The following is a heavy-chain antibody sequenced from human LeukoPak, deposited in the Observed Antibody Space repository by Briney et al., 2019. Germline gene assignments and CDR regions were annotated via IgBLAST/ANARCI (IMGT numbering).Heavy chain of an antibody. CDR1: GFLFRNYE. CDR2: ISGSGSSI. CDR3: AKGSTYHEFWGGYYFDF. J-gene: IGHJ4*02. V-gene: IGHV3-48*03. D-gene: IGHD3-3*01. Sequence: GGSLRLSCEASGFLFRNYEMKWVRQAPGKGLEWISFISGSGSSIFYADSVKGRFTISRDNSKNTLYLQMNSLRTADTAVYFCAKGSTYHEFWGGYYFDFWGQGTLVTVSS.